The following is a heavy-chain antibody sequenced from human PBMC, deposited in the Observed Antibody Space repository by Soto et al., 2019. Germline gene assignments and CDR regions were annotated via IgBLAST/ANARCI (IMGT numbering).Heavy chain of an antibody. CDR1: GGTFSSYA. J-gene: IGHJ4*02. CDR2: IIPIFGTA. CDR3: AGGFVEMATIYSSTTVLDY. D-gene: IGHD5-12*01. V-gene: IGHV1-69*13. Sequence: GASVKVSCKASGGTFSSYAISWVRQAPGQGLEWMGGIIPIFGTANYAQKFQGRVTITADESTSTAYMELSSLRSEDTAVYYCAGGFVEMATIYSSTTVLDYWGQGTLVTVSS.